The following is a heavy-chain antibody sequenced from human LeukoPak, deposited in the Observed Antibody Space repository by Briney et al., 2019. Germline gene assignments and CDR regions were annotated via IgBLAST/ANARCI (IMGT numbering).Heavy chain of an antibody. J-gene: IGHJ4*02. V-gene: IGHV1-2*02. CDR1: GYTFTGYY. CDR2: INPNSGGT. Sequence: ASAKVSCKASGYTFTGYYMHWVRQAPGQGLEWMGWINPNSGGTNYAQKFQGRVTMTRDTSISTAYMELSRLRSDDTAVYYCARGRPNYYDSSGYGFYYWGQGTLVTVSS. D-gene: IGHD3-22*01. CDR3: ARGRPNYYDSSGYGFYY.